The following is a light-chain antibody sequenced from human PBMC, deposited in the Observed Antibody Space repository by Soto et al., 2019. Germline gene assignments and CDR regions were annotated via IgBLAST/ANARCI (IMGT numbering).Light chain of an antibody. Sequence: EIMMTQSPVTLSVSPGERATLSCRASQSVNSNLACYQQKPGQAPRLLIYGASTRATGIPDRFSGSGSGTGFTLTISSLQSEDFAVYYCQQRSNWPPFTFGQGTRLEIK. V-gene: IGKV3D-15*01. J-gene: IGKJ5*01. CDR1: QSVNSN. CDR3: QQRSNWPPFT. CDR2: GAS.